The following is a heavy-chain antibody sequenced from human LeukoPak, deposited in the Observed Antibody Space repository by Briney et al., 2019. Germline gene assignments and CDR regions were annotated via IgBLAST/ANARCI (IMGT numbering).Heavy chain of an antibody. CDR3: ARYCSGASCYSGVDY. V-gene: IGHV3-23*01. CDR2: ISSNGGST. CDR1: GFTFGSYM. D-gene: IGHD2-15*01. J-gene: IGHJ4*02. Sequence: GGSLRLSCAASGFTFGSYMMTWVRQAPGRGLEWVSTISSNGGSTYYADSVKGRFTISRDNSKNTLYLQMSSLRAEDTAIYYCARYCSGASCYSGVDYWGQGTLVPVSS.